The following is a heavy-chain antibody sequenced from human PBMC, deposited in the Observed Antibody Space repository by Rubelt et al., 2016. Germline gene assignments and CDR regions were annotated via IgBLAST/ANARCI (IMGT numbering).Heavy chain of an antibody. J-gene: IGHJ4*02. V-gene: IGHV1-2*02. D-gene: IGHD3-22*01. CDR2: INPNSGGT. CDR1: GYTFTGYY. CDR3: ARFAIGGHSSGYLFDY. Sequence: QVQLVQSGAEVKKPGASVKVSCKASGYTFTGYYMHWVRQAPGQGLEWMGWINPNSGGTNYAQKFKGRVTRTRDTSISPAYMELSRLRSDDTAVYYCARFAIGGHSSGYLFDYWGQGTLVTVSS.